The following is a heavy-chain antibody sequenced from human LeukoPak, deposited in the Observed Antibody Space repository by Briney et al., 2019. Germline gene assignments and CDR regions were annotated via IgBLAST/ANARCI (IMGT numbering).Heavy chain of an antibody. D-gene: IGHD6-19*01. Sequence: SVKVSCKASGGTFSSYAISWVRQAPGQGLEWIGGIIPIFGTANYAQKFQGRVTITADESTSTAYMELSSLRSEDTAVYYCARVKAVAVTDWYFDLWGRGTLVTVSS. CDR3: ARVKAVAVTDWYFDL. CDR2: IIPIFGTA. J-gene: IGHJ2*01. CDR1: GGTFSSYA. V-gene: IGHV1-69*13.